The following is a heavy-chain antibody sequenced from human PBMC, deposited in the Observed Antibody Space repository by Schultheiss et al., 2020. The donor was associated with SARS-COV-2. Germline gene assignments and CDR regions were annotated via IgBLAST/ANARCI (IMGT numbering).Heavy chain of an antibody. CDR3: AKGGSSGWYLVTGWNY. V-gene: IGHV3-64D*06. J-gene: IGHJ4*02. CDR1: GFTFSSYA. Sequence: GGSLRLSCSASGFTFSSYAMHWVRQAPGKGLEYVSAISSNGGSTYYADSVKGRFTISRDNSKNTLYLQMSSLRAEDTAVYYCAKGGSSGWYLVTGWNYWGQGTLVTVSS. D-gene: IGHD6-19*01. CDR2: ISSNGGST.